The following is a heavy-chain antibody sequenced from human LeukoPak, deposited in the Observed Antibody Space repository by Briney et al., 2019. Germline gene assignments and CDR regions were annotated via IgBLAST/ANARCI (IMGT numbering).Heavy chain of an antibody. Sequence: ETLSLTCTVSGGSISISNYYWAWMRQPPGKGLEWIASINYSGSTYYNPSLRSRVTTSVDTSKNQFSLKVSSVTAADTAVYYCASYMVAAGTKYYFGHWGQGTLVTVSS. CDR1: GGSISISNYY. J-gene: IGHJ4*02. V-gene: IGHV4-39*01. CDR2: INYSGST. D-gene: IGHD6-13*01. CDR3: ASYMVAAGTKYYFGH.